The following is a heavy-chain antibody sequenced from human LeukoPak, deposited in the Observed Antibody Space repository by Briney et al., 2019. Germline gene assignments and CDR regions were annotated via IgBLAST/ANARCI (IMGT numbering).Heavy chain of an antibody. Sequence: ASVKVSCKASGYTFTSYDINWVRQATGQGLEWMGWMNPNSGNTGYAQKFQGRVTMTRNTSISTAYMELSSLRSEDTAVYYCARRYFSSTSCSNWFDPWGQGTLVTVSS. D-gene: IGHD2-2*01. CDR2: MNPNSGNT. CDR3: ARRYFSSTSCSNWFDP. V-gene: IGHV1-8*01. J-gene: IGHJ5*02. CDR1: GYTFTSYD.